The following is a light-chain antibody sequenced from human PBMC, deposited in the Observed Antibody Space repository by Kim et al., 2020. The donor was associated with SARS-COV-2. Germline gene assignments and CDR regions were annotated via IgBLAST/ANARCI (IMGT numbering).Light chain of an antibody. J-gene: IGLJ2*01. V-gene: IGLV3-19*01. CDR1: SLRRYS. CDR2: GKN. CDR3: HSRDSSANHLLV. Sequence: SSELTQDPAVSVALGQTVRITCQGDSLRRYSASWYQQKPGQAPVFVIHGKNIRPSGIPDRFSGSSSGNTASLTITGAQAEDEADYYCHSRDSSANHLLVLGGETKLTVL.